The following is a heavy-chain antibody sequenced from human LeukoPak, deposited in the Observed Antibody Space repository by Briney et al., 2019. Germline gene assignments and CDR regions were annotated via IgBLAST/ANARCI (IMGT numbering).Heavy chain of an antibody. Sequence: ASVTVSCKASGYTFTKYGITWVRQAPGQGLEWMGWVGTYTGKTNYAQNLQGRVTMTTDTSTRTAYMELGSLRSDDTAVYYCARRHSSGWYDLDAFDIWGQGTMVTVSS. CDR2: VGTYTGKT. D-gene: IGHD6-19*01. CDR1: GYTFTKYG. CDR3: ARRHSSGWYDLDAFDI. V-gene: IGHV1-18*01. J-gene: IGHJ3*02.